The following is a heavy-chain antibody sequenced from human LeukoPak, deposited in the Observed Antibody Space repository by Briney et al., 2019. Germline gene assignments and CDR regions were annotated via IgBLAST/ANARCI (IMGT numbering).Heavy chain of an antibody. Sequence: SGPALVKPTQTLTLTCTFSGFSLSTSGMCVSWVRQPPGKALEWLALIDWDDDKYYSTSLKTRLTISKDTSKNPVVLTMTNMDPVDTATYYCARSLYGDLPLDYWGQGTLVTVSS. V-gene: IGHV2-70*20. CDR3: ARSLYGDLPLDY. CDR1: GFSLSTSGMC. CDR2: IDWDDDK. J-gene: IGHJ4*02. D-gene: IGHD4-17*01.